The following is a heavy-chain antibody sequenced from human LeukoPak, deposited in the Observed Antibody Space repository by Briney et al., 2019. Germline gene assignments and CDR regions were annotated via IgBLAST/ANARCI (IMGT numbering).Heavy chain of an antibody. D-gene: IGHD3-9*01. CDR2: IYHSVST. Sequence: SETLTLTCAVSGYSISSGYYWGWSRQPPGKVLGRIGSIYHSVSTYYNPSLKSRVTISVDPSKHQFSLKLSSVTAADTAVYYCARILTGFSWGQGTLVTVSS. CDR1: GYSISSGYY. J-gene: IGHJ4*02. V-gene: IGHV4-38-2*01. CDR3: ARILTGFS.